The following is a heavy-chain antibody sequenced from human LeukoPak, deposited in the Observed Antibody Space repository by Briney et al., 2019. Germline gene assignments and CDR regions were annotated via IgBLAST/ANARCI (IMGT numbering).Heavy chain of an antibody. V-gene: IGHV1-46*01. CDR1: GHTFTSYY. CDR3: ARDHGPYYFDY. J-gene: IGHJ4*02. CDR2: INPSGGST. Sequence: ASVKVSCKASGHTFTSYYMHWVRQAPGQGLEWMGIINPSGGSTSYAQKFQGRVTMTRDTSTSTVYMELSSLRSEDTAVYYCARDHGPYYFDYWGQGTLVTVSS.